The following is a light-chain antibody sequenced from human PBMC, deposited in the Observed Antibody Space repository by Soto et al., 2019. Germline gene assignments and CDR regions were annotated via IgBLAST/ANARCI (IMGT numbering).Light chain of an antibody. Sequence: EIVLTQSPATLSLSPGERATISCRASQSVSSYLAWYQQKPGQAPRLLIYDASNGATGIPARFSGSGSGTEFTLTISSLEPEDFAVYYCQQRSNWLTFGGGTKVEIK. V-gene: IGKV3-11*01. J-gene: IGKJ4*01. CDR2: DAS. CDR3: QQRSNWLT. CDR1: QSVSSY.